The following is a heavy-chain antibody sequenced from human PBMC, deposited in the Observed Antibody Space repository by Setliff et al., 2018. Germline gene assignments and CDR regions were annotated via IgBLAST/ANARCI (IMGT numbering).Heavy chain of an antibody. CDR3: ARDHFGVAGDS. V-gene: IGHV4-61*09. CDR1: GGSFDSDSHY. J-gene: IGHJ4*02. D-gene: IGHD3-3*01. CDR2: IFKSGT. Sequence: SEPLSLTCTVPGGSFDSDSHYWRWMRQPPGKGLEWIGHIFKSGTNFHPSFRSRVSMSVDTSKSQFSLELTSVTAADTALYYCARDHFGVAGDSWGPGTLVTVSS.